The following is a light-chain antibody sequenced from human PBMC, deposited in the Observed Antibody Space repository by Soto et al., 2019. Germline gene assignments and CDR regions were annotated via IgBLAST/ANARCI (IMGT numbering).Light chain of an antibody. J-gene: IGLJ2*01. V-gene: IGLV1-47*01. CDR2: RNN. Sequence: QSALTQPASVSGSPGQSITISCTGTATDVGAYNYVSWYQQHPGRAPKLLIYRNNQRPSGVPDRFSGSKSGTSASLAISGLRSEDEADYYCAAWDDSLSGPVFGGGTKLTVL. CDR1: ATDVGAYNY. CDR3: AAWDDSLSGPV.